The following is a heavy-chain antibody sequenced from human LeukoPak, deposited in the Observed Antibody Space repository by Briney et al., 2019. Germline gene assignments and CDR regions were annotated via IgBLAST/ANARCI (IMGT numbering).Heavy chain of an antibody. CDR3: GTSRWSGVVDS. V-gene: IGHV3-74*01. D-gene: IGHD3-3*01. CDR1: TRYFTNYL. CDR2: IDRDGLRA. J-gene: IGHJ5*01. Sequence: GGSLRLSCTASTRYFTNYLMHWVRQVPGKGLAWLSRIDRDGLRADYADSVRGRFTISRHNAKSTAYLEMNSLRAEGTAVYYCGTSRWSGVVDSWGQGTLVTVSS.